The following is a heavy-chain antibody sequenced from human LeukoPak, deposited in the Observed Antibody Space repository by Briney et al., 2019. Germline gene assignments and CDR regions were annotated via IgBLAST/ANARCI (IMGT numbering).Heavy chain of an antibody. CDR2: VSAYNGNT. Sequence: ASVKVSCKASGYTFTSYGINWVRQAPGQGLEWMGWVSAYNGNTDYAQNLQSRVTMTTDTSTSTAYMELRSLRSDDTAVYYCARPVLGDGTVAAQFEHWGQGTLVTVSS. D-gene: IGHD2-15*01. V-gene: IGHV1-18*01. CDR1: GYTFTSYG. J-gene: IGHJ4*02. CDR3: ARPVLGDGTVAAQFEH.